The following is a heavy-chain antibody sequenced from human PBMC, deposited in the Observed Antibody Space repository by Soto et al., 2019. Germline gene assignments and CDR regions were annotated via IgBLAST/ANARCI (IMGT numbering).Heavy chain of an antibody. Sequence: QVQLVQSGAEVKKPGSSVKVSCKASGDTFTTNSLNWVRQAPGQGLEWMGGIIPVVGTTIYAQKYQDRVTITGDKSTNTDYMELSSLRSDDTAVYYCARGLLYATTYFDYWGQGTPVTVSS. V-gene: IGHV1-69*06. CDR3: ARGLLYATTYFDY. CDR1: GDTFTTNS. D-gene: IGHD2-8*01. J-gene: IGHJ4*02. CDR2: IIPVVGTT.